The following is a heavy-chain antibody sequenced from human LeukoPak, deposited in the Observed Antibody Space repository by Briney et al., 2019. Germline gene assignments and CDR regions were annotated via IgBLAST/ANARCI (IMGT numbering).Heavy chain of an antibody. CDR3: ARDDSSGYYLFDY. CDR2: INPNSGGT. V-gene: IGHV1-2*02. D-gene: IGHD3-22*01. J-gene: IGHJ4*02. Sequence: GASVKVSFKSSGYTFTGYYMHWVRQAPGQGLEGMGWINPNSGGTNYAQKFQGRVTMTRDTSISTAYMELSRLRSDDTAVYYCARDDSSGYYLFDYWGQGTLVTVSS. CDR1: GYTFTGYY.